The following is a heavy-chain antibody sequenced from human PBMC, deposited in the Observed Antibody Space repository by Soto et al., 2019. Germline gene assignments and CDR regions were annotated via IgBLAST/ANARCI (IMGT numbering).Heavy chain of an antibody. CDR1: GGSFSGYY. CDR2: INHSGST. D-gene: IGHD6-6*01. V-gene: IGHV4-34*01. Sequence: SETLSLTCAVYGGSFSGYYWSWIRQPPGKGLEWIGEINHSGSTNYNPSLKSRVTISVDTSKNQFSLKLSSVTAADTAVYYCAASAGSSSSTDYWGQGTLVTVSS. J-gene: IGHJ4*02. CDR3: AASAGSSSSTDY.